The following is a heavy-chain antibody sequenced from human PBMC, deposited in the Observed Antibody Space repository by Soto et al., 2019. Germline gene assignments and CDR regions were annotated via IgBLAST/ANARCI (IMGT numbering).Heavy chain of an antibody. CDR2: MYYTGNN. CDR1: GGSISSSTYY. CDR3: ARGSRSSLGSMFDP. V-gene: IGHV4-39*01. Sequence: SETLSLTCTVSGGSISSSTYYWDWMRQPPGKGLEWIGAMYYTGNNNYNPSLESRVTMSVDTSKNQFSLKLSSVTPTDTAVYYCARGSRSSLGSMFDPWGRGILVTVSS. D-gene: IGHD6-6*01. J-gene: IGHJ5*02.